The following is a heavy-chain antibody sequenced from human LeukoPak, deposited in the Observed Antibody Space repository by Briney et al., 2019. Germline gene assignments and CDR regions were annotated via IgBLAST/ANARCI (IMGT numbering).Heavy chain of an antibody. Sequence: GGSLRLSCAASGFTFSSYEMNGVRQSPGKGLEWGSYISSSCSAIYYADSVKGRFTIYRDNTRNSLYLQMNSLRAEDTAVYYCARDPASIDSSGYSYGYWGQGTLVTVSS. V-gene: IGHV3-48*03. J-gene: IGHJ4*02. CDR1: GFTFSSYE. CDR2: ISSSCSAI. CDR3: ARDPASIDSSGYSYGY. D-gene: IGHD3-22*01.